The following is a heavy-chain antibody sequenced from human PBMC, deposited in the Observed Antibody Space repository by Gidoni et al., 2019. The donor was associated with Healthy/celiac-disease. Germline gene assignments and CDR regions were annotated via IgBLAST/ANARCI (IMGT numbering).Heavy chain of an antibody. Sequence: EVQLLESGGGLVQPGGSLRLSCAASGSTFISLSISWVRQAPGKGLEWVSAISGSGGSTYYADSVKGRFTISRDNSKNTLYLQMNSLRAEDTAVYYCAKDTGETYYDILTGYSFDYWGQGTLVTVSS. D-gene: IGHD3-9*01. CDR3: AKDTGETYYDILTGYSFDY. J-gene: IGHJ4*02. CDR1: GSTFISLS. V-gene: IGHV3-23*01. CDR2: ISGSGGST.